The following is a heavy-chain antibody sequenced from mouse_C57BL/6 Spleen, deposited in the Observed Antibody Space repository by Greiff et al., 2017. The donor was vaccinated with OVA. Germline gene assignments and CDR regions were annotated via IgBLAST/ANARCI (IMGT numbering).Heavy chain of an antibody. D-gene: IGHD3-2*02. V-gene: IGHV1-55*01. CDR1: GYTFTSYW. CDR2: IYPGSGST. J-gene: IGHJ4*01. Sequence: QVHVKQPGAELVKPGASVKMSCKASGYTFTSYWITWVKQRPGQGLEWIGDIYPGSGSTNYNEKFKSKATLTVDTSSSTAYMQLSSLTSEDSAVYYCARGQLRLPYAMDYWGQGTSVTVSS. CDR3: ARGQLRLPYAMDY.